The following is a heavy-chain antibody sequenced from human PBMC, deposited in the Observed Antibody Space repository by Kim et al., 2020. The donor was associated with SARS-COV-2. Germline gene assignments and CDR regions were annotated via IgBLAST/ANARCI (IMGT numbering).Heavy chain of an antibody. J-gene: IGHJ4*02. CDR2: ISTYNGNT. CDR1: GYTFSDFG. D-gene: IGHD2-2*02. Sequence: ASVKVSCKTSGYTFSDFGITWVRQVPGQGLEWMGWISTYNGNTNYVQKLQGRLTMAADTSTSTSYMVLSSLTSDDTAVYFCARGAISSTGRLDYWGQGTLVTVSS. CDR3: ARGAISSTGRLDY. V-gene: IGHV1-18*01.